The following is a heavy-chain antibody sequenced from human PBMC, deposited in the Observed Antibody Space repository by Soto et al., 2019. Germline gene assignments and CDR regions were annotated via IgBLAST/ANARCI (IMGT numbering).Heavy chain of an antibody. D-gene: IGHD3-16*01. CDR1: GFTVSSNY. CDR2: IYSGDST. V-gene: IGHV3-53*01. Sequence: GGSLRLSCAASGFTVSSNYMSWVRQAPGKGLEWVAVIYSGDSTYYADSVKGRFTISRDISKNALYLQMNSLRAEDTAIYYCAGGRLSAPHLDFWGHGTLVTVSS. CDR3: AGGRLSAPHLDF. J-gene: IGHJ4*01.